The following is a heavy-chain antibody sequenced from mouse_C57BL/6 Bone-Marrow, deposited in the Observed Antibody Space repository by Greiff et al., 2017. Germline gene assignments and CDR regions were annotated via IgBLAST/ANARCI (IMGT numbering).Heavy chain of an antibody. D-gene: IGHD1-1*01. CDR3: ARLEYYGNYFDY. CDR2: IDPSDSET. CDR1: GYTFTSYW. V-gene: IGHV1-52*01. Sequence: QVQLQQPGAELVRPGSSVKLSCKASGYTFTSYWMHWVKQRPIQGLEWIGNIDPSDSETHYNQKFKDKATLTVDKSSSTAYMQLSSLTSEDSAVYYWARLEYYGNYFDYWGQGTTLTVSS. J-gene: IGHJ2*01.